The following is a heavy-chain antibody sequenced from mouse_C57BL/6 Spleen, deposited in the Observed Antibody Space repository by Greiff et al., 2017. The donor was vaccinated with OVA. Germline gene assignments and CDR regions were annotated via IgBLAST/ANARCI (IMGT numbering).Heavy chain of an antibody. Sequence: QVQLQQSGPELVKPGASVKISCKASGYAFSSSWMNWVKQRPGKGLEWIGRIYPGDGDTNYNGKFQGKATLTADKSSSTAYMQLSILTSEDSAVYFCSRDSLSWFAYWGQGTLVTVSA. CDR1: GYAFSSSW. CDR3: SRDSLSWFAY. CDR2: IYPGDGDT. J-gene: IGHJ3*01. V-gene: IGHV1-82*01. D-gene: IGHD3-2*01.